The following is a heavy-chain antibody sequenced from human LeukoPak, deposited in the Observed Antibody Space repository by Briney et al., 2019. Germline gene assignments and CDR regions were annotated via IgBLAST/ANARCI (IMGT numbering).Heavy chain of an antibody. CDR2: IIPIFGTA. V-gene: IGHV1-69*05. CDR1: GGTFSSYA. CDR3: ARRSIPAAYGFDY. Sequence: GASVKVSCKASGGTFSSYAISWVRQAPGQGLEWMGGIIPIFGTANYAQKLQGRVTMTTDTSTSTAYMELRSLRSDDTAVYYCARRSIPAAYGFDYWGQGTLVTVSS. J-gene: IGHJ4*02. D-gene: IGHD2-2*01.